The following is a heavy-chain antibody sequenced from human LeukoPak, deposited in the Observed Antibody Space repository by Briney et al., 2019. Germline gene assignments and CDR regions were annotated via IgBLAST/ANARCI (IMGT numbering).Heavy chain of an antibody. V-gene: IGHV3-30*18. Sequence: GGSLRLSCAASGFSFSRYGMHWVRQAPGKGLEWVAVTSYDGSDKYYSDSVKGRFTISRDNSKNTLYLQMSSLREEDTAVYFCAKDSGIVAIVGYSWLDPWGQGTLVTVSS. CDR2: TSYDGSDK. CDR3: AKDSGIVAIVGYSWLDP. CDR1: GFSFSRYG. D-gene: IGHD6-13*01. J-gene: IGHJ5*02.